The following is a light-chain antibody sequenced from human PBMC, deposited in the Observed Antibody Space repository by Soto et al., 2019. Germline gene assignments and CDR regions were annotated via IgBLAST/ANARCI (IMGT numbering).Light chain of an antibody. CDR3: KSYAGSTTYV. CDR2: EVV. CDR1: KNDIGVYDF. J-gene: IGLJ1*01. V-gene: IGLV2-8*01. Sequence: QSVLTQPRSASWSPGQSVTISCTGTKNDIGVYDFVSWYQHHPGKAPRLIIYEVVQRPSEVPDRFSGSKSGNTASLTVSGLQAADEADYFCKSYAGSTTYVFGSGPKVTVL.